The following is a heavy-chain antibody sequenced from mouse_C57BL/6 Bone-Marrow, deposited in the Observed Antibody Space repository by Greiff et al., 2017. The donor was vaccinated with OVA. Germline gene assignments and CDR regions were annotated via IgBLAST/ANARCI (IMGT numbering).Heavy chain of an antibody. Sequence: VQLQQSGAELARPGASVKLSCKASGYTFTSYGISWVKQRTGQGLEWIGEIYPRSGNTYYNEKFKGKATLTADKSSSTAYMELRSLTSADSAVYFCARQRANYFAYWGQGTLVTVSA. J-gene: IGHJ3*01. CDR2: IYPRSGNT. CDR3: ARQRANYFAY. CDR1: GYTFTSYG. D-gene: IGHD2-1*01. V-gene: IGHV1-81*01.